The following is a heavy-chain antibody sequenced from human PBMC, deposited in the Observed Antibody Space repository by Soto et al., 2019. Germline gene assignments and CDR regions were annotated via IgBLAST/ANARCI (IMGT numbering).Heavy chain of an antibody. CDR2: ISAYNGNT. J-gene: IGHJ6*02. D-gene: IGHD3-10*01. CDR3: ARENGSWTQRHYYYGMDV. CDR1: GYTFTSYG. V-gene: IGHV1-18*01. Sequence: QVQLVQSGAEVKKPGASVKVSCKASGYTFTSYGISWVRQAPGQGLEWMGWISAYNGNTNYAQKLQGRVTMTTDTXTXTXXMELRSLRSDDTAVYYCARENGSWTQRHYYYGMDVWGQGTTVTVSS.